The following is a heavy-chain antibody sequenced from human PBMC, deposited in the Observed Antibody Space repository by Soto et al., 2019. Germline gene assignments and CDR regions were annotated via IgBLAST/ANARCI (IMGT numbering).Heavy chain of an antibody. Sequence: GGSLRLSCAASGFTFSSYAMSWVRQAPGKGLEWVSAISGSGGSTYYADSVKGRFTISRDNSKNTLYLQMNSLRTEDTAGYYCAKGPPQGVVVPAAALPAEPPFDPWGQGTLVTVSS. CDR2: ISGSGGST. CDR3: AKGPPQGVVVPAAALPAEPPFDP. CDR1: GFTFSSYA. V-gene: IGHV3-23*01. D-gene: IGHD2-2*01. J-gene: IGHJ5*02.